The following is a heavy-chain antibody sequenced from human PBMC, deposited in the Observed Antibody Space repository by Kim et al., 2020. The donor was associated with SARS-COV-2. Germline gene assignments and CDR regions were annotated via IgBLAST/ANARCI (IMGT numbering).Heavy chain of an antibody. V-gene: IGHV3-7*01. Sequence: GGSLRLSCATSGFTFTTYWMNWVRQAPGKGLEWVANIKHDESEKYYVDSGKGRFTISRDSARNSVYLQMTSLRAEETAVYYCVGRYCFGGSCYGDYWGQGTLVTVSS. CDR1: GFTFTTYW. D-gene: IGHD2-15*01. CDR2: IKHDESEK. J-gene: IGHJ4*02. CDR3: VGRYCFGGSCYGDY.